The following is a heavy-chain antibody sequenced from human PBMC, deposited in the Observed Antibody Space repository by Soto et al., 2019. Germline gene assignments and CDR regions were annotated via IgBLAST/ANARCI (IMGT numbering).Heavy chain of an antibody. V-gene: IGHV1-18*01. D-gene: IGHD6-19*01. CDR1: GYIFDTYG. CDR3: ARIGTCSSGRRYPRPLEF. CDR2: ITPNNGDT. J-gene: IGHJ4*02. Sequence: QVHLLQSGAEVKKPGASVKVSCKASGYIFDTYGISWVRQAPGQGLEWLGWITPNNGDTNYAQKVQGRFTVTTDTSTSTAHLQPRKLRSADTAMYYCARIGTCSSGRRYPRPLEFWGQGTLVSVSS.